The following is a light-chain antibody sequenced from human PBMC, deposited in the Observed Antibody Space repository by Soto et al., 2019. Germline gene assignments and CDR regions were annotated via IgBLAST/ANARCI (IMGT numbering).Light chain of an antibody. Sequence: QAVVTQPPSASGTPGQRVTISCSGSSSNIGSNTVNWYQQLPGTAPKLLIYSNNQPPSGVPDRFSGSRSGTSASLAISGLQSEDEADYYCAAWDDRLNGVVFGIGTKLTVL. J-gene: IGLJ1*01. CDR2: SNN. CDR3: AAWDDRLNGVV. CDR1: SSNIGSNT. V-gene: IGLV1-44*01.